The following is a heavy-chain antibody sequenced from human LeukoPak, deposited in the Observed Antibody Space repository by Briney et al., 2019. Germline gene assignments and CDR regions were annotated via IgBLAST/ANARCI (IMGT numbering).Heavy chain of an antibody. J-gene: IGHJ4*02. Sequence: PGGSLRLSCAASGFTFSSYSMNWVRQAPGKGLEWVSYISSSSSTIYYADSVKGRFTISRDNSKNTLYLQMNSLRAEDTALYYCARGTDSGYDYFDYWGQGTLVTVSS. CDR3: ARGTDSGYDYFDY. CDR1: GFTFSSYS. V-gene: IGHV3-48*01. D-gene: IGHD5-12*01. CDR2: ISSSSSTI.